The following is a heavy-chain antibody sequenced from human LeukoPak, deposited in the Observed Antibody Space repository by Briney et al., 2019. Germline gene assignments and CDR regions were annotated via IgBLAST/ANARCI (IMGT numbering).Heavy chain of an antibody. CDR2: ISSSSSYI. J-gene: IGHJ5*02. V-gene: IGHV3-21*01. Sequence: GESLRLSCAASGFTFSSYSMNWVRQAPGKGLEWVSSISSSSSYIYYADSVKGRFTISRGNAKNSLYLQMNSLRAEDTAVYYCARDVVKNVWGSYVEIEANWFDPWGQGTLVTVSS. CDR1: GFTFSSYS. CDR3: ARDVVKNVWGSYVEIEANWFDP. D-gene: IGHD3-16*01.